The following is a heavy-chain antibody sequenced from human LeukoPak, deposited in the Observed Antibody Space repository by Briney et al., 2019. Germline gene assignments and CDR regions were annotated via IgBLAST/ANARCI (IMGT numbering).Heavy chain of an antibody. Sequence: GASVKVSCKASGYTFTGFYMHWVRQAPGQGLEWVGWINPHSGGTNYAQKFQGRVSMTRDTSISTAYMELSRLKSDGTAVYYCATERGIVGASVGFDYWGQGTLVTVSS. V-gene: IGHV1-2*02. CDR1: GYTFTGFY. CDR2: INPHSGGT. J-gene: IGHJ4*02. CDR3: ATERGIVGASVGFDY. D-gene: IGHD1-26*01.